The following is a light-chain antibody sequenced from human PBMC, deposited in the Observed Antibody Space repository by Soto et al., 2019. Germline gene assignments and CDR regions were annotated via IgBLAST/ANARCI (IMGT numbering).Light chain of an antibody. V-gene: IGKV3-11*01. CDR1: QSVSSY. J-gene: IGKJ2*01. CDR2: DAS. CDR3: QQRSNWPPYT. Sequence: IVLTQSPATLSLSPGERATLSCRASQSVSSYLDWYQQKPGQAPRLLIYDASNSATGVPARFSGSGSGTDFSLTISSLEHADFAVYYCQQRSNWPPYTFGQGTKVEIK.